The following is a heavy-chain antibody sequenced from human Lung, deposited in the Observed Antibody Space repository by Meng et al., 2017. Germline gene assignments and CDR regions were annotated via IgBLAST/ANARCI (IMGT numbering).Heavy chain of an antibody. Sequence: QVQLVESGGGVVHPGRSLRLSCAASGFTFSSYGMHWVRQAPGKGLEWVAVISYDGSNKYYADSVKGRFTISRDNSKNTLYLQMNSLRAEDTAVYYCGRSDGYIRDWGQGTLVTVSS. CDR1: GFTFSSYG. V-gene: IGHV3-30*03. CDR2: ISYDGSNK. D-gene: IGHD5-24*01. J-gene: IGHJ4*02. CDR3: GRSDGYIRD.